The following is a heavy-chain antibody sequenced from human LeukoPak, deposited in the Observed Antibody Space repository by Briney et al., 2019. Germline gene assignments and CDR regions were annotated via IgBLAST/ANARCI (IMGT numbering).Heavy chain of an antibody. CDR3: ASIHLP. Sequence: GGSLRLSCAASGFAFSSISMHWVRQAPXKGLVWVSLITPDGRRTVYADSVKGRFTISRDNARNTLYLQMNSLTAEDTAVYYCASIHLPWGQGTLVTVSS. D-gene: IGHD3-3*02. J-gene: IGHJ5*02. V-gene: IGHV3-74*01. CDR1: GFAFSSIS. CDR2: ITPDGRRT.